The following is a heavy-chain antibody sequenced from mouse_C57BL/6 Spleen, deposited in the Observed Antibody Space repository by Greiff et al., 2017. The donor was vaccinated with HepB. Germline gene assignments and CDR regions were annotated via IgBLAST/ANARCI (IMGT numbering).Heavy chain of an antibody. CDR1: GFTFSDYY. J-gene: IGHJ2*01. V-gene: IGHV5-12*01. CDR3: ARQELGRGYFDY. Sequence: EVKLVESGGGLVQPGGSLKLSCAASGFTFSDYYMYWVRQTPEKRLEWVAYISNGGGSTYYPDTVKGRFTISRDNAKNTLYLQMRRLKSEDTAMYYCARQELGRGYFDYWGQGTTLTVSS. D-gene: IGHD4-1*01. CDR2: ISNGGGST.